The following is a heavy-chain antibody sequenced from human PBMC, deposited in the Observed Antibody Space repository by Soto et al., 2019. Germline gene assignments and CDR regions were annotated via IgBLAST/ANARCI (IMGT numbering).Heavy chain of an antibody. CDR1: GGSISSGDYH. CDR2: IYYSGST. V-gene: IGHV4-30-4*01. CDR3: VRGDTTMVTRVDS. D-gene: IGHD5-18*01. Sequence: PSETLSITCTVSGGSISSGDYHWSWLRQPPGKGLEWIGYIYYSGSTYYNASIKSRVTISVDMSKNQFSLNLSSVTAADTAVYYCVRGDTTMVTRVDSWGQGILVT. J-gene: IGHJ4*02.